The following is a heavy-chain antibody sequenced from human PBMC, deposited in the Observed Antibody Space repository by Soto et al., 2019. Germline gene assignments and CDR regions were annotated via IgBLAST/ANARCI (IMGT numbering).Heavy chain of an antibody. D-gene: IGHD3-10*01. V-gene: IGHV4-59*01. CDR1: GGSISSYY. CDR2: IYYSGST. Sequence: PSETLSLTCTVSGGSISSYYWSWIRQPPGKGLEWIGYIYYSGSTNYNPSLKSRVTISVDTSKNQFSLKLSSVTAADTAVYYCARDGGWFGEFELWGKGTMVTVSS. J-gene: IGHJ6*04. CDR3: ARDGGWFGEFEL.